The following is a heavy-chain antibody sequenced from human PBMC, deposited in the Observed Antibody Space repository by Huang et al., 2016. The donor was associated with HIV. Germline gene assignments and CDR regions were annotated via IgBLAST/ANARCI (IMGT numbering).Heavy chain of an antibody. CDR3: TKGHYYDTNGYVAFDI. Sequence: QVQLVESGGGVVRPGRSLRLSCAASRFTFSKFAMHWVRQWPGKVLECIAVISDDGSSKHYAASVTGRLTISRDNSNNSLYLQMNSLTVEDTAVYYCTKGHYYDTNGYVAFDIWGQGTMVTVSS. CDR2: ISDDGSSK. D-gene: IGHD3-22*01. J-gene: IGHJ3*02. CDR1: RFTFSKFA. V-gene: IGHV3-30*18.